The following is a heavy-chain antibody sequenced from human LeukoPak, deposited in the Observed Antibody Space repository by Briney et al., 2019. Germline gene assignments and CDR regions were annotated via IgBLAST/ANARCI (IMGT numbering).Heavy chain of an antibody. J-gene: IGHJ3*02. Sequence: GGSLRLSCAASGFTFSSYSMNWVRQAPGKGLEWVSSISSSSSYIYYADSVKGRFTISRDNAKNSLYLQMNSLRAEDTAVYYCARANAAADASDIWGQGTMVTVSS. CDR3: ARANAAADASDI. CDR1: GFTFSSYS. CDR2: ISSSSSYI. V-gene: IGHV3-21*01. D-gene: IGHD6-13*01.